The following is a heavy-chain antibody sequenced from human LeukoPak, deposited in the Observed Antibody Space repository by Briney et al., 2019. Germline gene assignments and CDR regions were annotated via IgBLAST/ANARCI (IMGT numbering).Heavy chain of an antibody. V-gene: IGHV1-18*01. D-gene: IGHD3-10*01. CDR2: ISAYSGNT. Sequence: ASVKVSCKASGYTFTSYGIIWGRQAPGQGLEWMGWISAYSGNTNYAQNLQGRVTMTTDTSTSTAYMEVRSLRSDDTAVYYCARDYGSGSYRFDYWGQGTLVTVSS. CDR3: ARDYGSGSYRFDY. J-gene: IGHJ4*02. CDR1: GYTFTSYG.